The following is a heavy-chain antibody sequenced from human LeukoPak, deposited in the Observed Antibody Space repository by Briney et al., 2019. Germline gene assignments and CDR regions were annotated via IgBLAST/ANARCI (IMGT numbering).Heavy chain of an antibody. Sequence: GGSLRLSCAASGFTFSSYGMHWVRQAPGKGLEWVAIIWYDGSNKYYADSVKGRFTISRDNSKNTLYLQMNSVRAEDTAVYYCARDDGLLPDYWGQGTLVTVSS. CDR2: IWYDGSNK. J-gene: IGHJ4*02. V-gene: IGHV3-33*01. CDR1: GFTFSSYG. CDR3: ARDDGLLPDY. D-gene: IGHD6-25*01.